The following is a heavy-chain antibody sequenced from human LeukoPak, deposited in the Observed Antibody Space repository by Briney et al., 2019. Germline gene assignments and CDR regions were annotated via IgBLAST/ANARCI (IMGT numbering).Heavy chain of an antibody. CDR1: GFTFADYV. J-gene: IGHJ3*02. D-gene: IGHD3-22*01. CDR3: TRRYNYDSIGYYYVRDAFDI. Sequence: GGSLRLSCTASGFTFADYVMSWVRQAPGKGLEWVGFIRSKAYGGTTKNAASVKGRFTISRDDSRGIAYLQMNSLKTEDTAVYYCTRRYNYDSIGYYYVRDAFDIWGQETVVTVSS. CDR2: IRSKAYGGTT. V-gene: IGHV3-49*04.